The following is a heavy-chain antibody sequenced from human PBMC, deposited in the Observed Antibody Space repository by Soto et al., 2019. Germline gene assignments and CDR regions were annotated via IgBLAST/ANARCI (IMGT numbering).Heavy chain of an antibody. D-gene: IGHD3-10*01. CDR2: SKNKADSYTT. V-gene: IGHV3-72*01. J-gene: IGHJ4*02. CDR1: GFTFSDHY. CDR3: SVWGSGNDFGSA. Sequence: EVQLVESGGGLVQPGGSLRLSCAASGFTFSDHYMDWVRQAPGKGLEWVGRSKNKADSYTTEYAASVKGRFTISRDGSKSPLFLQINSLKAEYTAVYYCSVWGSGNDFGSAWGQGILVTVSS.